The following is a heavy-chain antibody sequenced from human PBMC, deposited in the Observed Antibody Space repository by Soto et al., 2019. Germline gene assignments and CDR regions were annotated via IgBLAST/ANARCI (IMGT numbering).Heavy chain of an antibody. CDR2: IKQDGSEK. CDR3: ARAIAAVGSY. J-gene: IGHJ4*02. V-gene: IGHV3-7*05. Sequence: EVQLVESGGGLVQPGGSLRLSCAASGFTFSDYWMHWVRQAPGKGLEWVANIKQDGSEKYYVGSVKDRFTISRDNAKNSLYLQMNSLRAEDTAVYHCARAIAAVGSYWGQGTLVTVSS. CDR1: GFTFSDYW. D-gene: IGHD6-13*01.